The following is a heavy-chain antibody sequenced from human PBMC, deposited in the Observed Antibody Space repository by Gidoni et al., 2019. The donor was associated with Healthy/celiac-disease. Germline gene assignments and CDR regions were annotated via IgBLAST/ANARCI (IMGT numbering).Heavy chain of an antibody. CDR3: VKGRPQLWLSFDY. J-gene: IGHJ4*02. CDR2: ISSNGGST. CDR1: GFTFSSYA. V-gene: IGHV3-64D*08. Sequence: EVQLVESGGGLVQPGGSLRLSCSASGFTFSSYAMHWVRQAPGKGLEYVSAISSNGGSTYYADSVKGRFTISRDNSKNTLYLQMSSLRAEDTAVYYCVKGRPQLWLSFDYWGQGTLVTVSS. D-gene: IGHD5-18*01.